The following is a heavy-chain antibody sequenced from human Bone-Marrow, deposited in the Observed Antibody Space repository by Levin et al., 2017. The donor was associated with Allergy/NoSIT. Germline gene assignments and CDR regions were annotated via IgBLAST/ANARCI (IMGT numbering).Heavy chain of an antibody. CDR2: INHSGST. CDR3: ATAKNDDYVWGSDAFDI. D-gene: IGHD3-16*01. CDR1: GGSFSGYY. V-gene: IGHV4-34*01. Sequence: SETLSLTCAVYGGSFSGYYWSWIRQPPGKGLEWIGEINHSGSTNYNPSLKSRVTISVDTSKNQFSLKLSSVTAADTAVYYCATAKNDDYVWGSDAFDIWGQGTMVTVSS. J-gene: IGHJ3*02.